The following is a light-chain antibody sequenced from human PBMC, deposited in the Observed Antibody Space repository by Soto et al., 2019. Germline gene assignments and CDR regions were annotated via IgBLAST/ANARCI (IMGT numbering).Light chain of an antibody. CDR3: QHYNSYSEP. CDR2: DTS. J-gene: IGKJ1*01. V-gene: IGKV1D-16*01. CDR1: QGISTW. Sequence: DIQMTQSPSSLSASVGDRVTITCRASQGISTWLARYQQKPEKAPKTLIFDTSSLQSGVPSRFSGSGSGTDFTLTISSVQPEDFATYYCQHYNSYSEPFGQGTKVDIK.